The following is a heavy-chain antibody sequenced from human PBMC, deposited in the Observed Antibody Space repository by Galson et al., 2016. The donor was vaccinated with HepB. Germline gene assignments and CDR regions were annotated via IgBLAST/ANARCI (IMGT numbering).Heavy chain of an antibody. V-gene: IGHV4-59*01. CDR1: GGSISSYY. CDR3: ARASPRDSNGWYPDAFDI. Sequence: ETLSLTCTVAGGSISSYYWSWIRQPPGKGLEWIGYIYYSGSTNYNPSLKSRVTISVDTSKNQFSLKLSSVTAADTAVYYCARASPRDSNGWYPDAFDIWGQGTMVTVSS. CDR2: IYYSGST. J-gene: IGHJ3*02. D-gene: IGHD6-19*01.